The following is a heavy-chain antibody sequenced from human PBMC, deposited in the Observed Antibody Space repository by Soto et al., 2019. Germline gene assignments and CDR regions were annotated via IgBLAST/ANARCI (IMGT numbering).Heavy chain of an antibody. J-gene: IGHJ5*01. V-gene: IGHV1-3*01. Sequence: QVQLVQSGAEVKKPGASVKVSCKASGYSFIKYTIHWVRQAPGQRLEWMGWINGGDGDMKFSQKFQGRVTMTRDTTASTTYMELSSLGSEDTALYYCARAWAIAVGGLTWFDSWGQGTLVTVSS. CDR3: ARAWAIAVGGLTWFDS. D-gene: IGHD6-13*01. CDR1: GYSFIKYT. CDR2: INGGDGDM.